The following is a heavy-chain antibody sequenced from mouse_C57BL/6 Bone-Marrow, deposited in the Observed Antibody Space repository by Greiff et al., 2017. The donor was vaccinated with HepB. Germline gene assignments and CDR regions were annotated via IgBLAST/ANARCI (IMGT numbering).Heavy chain of an antibody. CDR2: IYPRSGNT. CDR3: ARLRFYYYGYYFHY. D-gene: IGHD1-1*01. V-gene: IGHV1-81*01. J-gene: IGHJ2*01. Sequence: QVQLQQSGAELARPGASVKLSCKASGYTFTSYGISWVKQRTGQGLEWIGEIYPRSGNTYYNEKFKGKATLTADKSSSTAYMELRSLTSEDSAVYFCARLRFYYYGYYFHYWGQGTTLTVSS. CDR1: GYTFTSYG.